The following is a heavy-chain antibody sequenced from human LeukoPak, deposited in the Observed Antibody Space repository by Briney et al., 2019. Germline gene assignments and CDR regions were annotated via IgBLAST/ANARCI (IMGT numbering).Heavy chain of an antibody. CDR3: ARDSASYYNPYYYYYYGMDV. D-gene: IGHD3-10*01. Sequence: GGSLRLSCAASGFTFSSYWMSWVRQAPGKGLEWVANIKQGGSEKYYVDSVKGRFTISRDNAKNSLYLQMNSLRAEDTAVYYCARDSASYYNPYYYYYYGMDVWGQGTTVTVSS. CDR1: GFTFSSYW. J-gene: IGHJ6*02. CDR2: IKQGGSEK. V-gene: IGHV3-7*01.